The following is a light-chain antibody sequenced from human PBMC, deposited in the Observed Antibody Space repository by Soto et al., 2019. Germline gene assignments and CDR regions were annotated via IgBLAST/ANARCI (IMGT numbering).Light chain of an antibody. J-gene: IGKJ2*01. CDR3: QQYNNWPPRYT. Sequence: EIVMTQSPATLSVSPGERATLSCRASQSVSSNLAWYQQKPGQAPRLLIYGASTRATGIPARFSGSGSGTEFNLTLSSLQSEDFAVYYCQQYNNWPPRYTFGQGTKLEIK. CDR2: GAS. CDR1: QSVSSN. V-gene: IGKV3-15*01.